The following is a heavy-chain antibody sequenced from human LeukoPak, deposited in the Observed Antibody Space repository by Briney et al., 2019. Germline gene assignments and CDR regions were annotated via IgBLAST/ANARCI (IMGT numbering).Heavy chain of an antibody. CDR3: TKDKSRGVGYTYGFDY. CDR2: ISGDGST. V-gene: IGHV3-43*02. Sequence: GGSLRLSCAASGFTFGDYAMYWVRQPPGKGLEWVSFISGDGSTYYADSVEGRFTISRDNSKNSLYLQMNSLRVEDTALYYCTKDKSRGVGYTYGFDYWGQGTLVTVSS. J-gene: IGHJ4*02. D-gene: IGHD5-18*01. CDR1: GFTFGDYA.